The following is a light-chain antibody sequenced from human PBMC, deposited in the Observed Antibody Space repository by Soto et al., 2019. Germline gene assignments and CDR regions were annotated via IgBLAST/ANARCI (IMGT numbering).Light chain of an antibody. CDR3: QQYGSSPIT. CDR2: GAS. J-gene: IGKJ5*01. CDR1: QSVSSSY. Sequence: EIVLTQSPGTLSLSPGESATLSCRASQSVSSSYLAWYQQKPGQAPSLLIYGASSRATGIPDRFSGSGSGTDFTVTISRLEPEDFAVYYCQQYGSSPITFGQVTRLEIK. V-gene: IGKV3-20*01.